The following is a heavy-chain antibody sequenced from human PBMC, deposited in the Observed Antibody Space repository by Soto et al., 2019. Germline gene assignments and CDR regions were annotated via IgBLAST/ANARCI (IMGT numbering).Heavy chain of an antibody. CDR1: GYSFTSYW. CDR2: IYPGDSDT. D-gene: IGHD2-2*01. Sequence: HGESLKISCKGSGYSFTSYWIGWVRQMPGKGLEWMGIIYPGDSDTRYSPSFQGQVTISADKSISTAYLQWSSLKASDTAMYYCARAIVVVPAAMRGYNWFDPWGQGTLVTVS. V-gene: IGHV5-51*01. J-gene: IGHJ5*02. CDR3: ARAIVVVPAAMRGYNWFDP.